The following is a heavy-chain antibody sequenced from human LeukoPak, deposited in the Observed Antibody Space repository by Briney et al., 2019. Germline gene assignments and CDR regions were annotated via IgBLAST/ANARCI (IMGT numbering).Heavy chain of an antibody. D-gene: IGHD6-19*01. V-gene: IGHV4-34*01. CDR3: ARGLEQWLVRGAYYFDY. Sequence: PSETLSLTCAVYGGSFSGYYWSWIRQPPGKGLEWIGEINHSGSTNYNPSLKSRVTISVDTSKNQFSLKLSSVTAADTAVYYCARGLEQWLVRGAYYFDYWGQGTLVTVSS. J-gene: IGHJ4*02. CDR1: GGSFSGYY. CDR2: INHSGST.